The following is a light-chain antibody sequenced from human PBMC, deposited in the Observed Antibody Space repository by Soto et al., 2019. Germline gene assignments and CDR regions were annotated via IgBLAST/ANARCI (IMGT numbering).Light chain of an antibody. CDR1: TDVESDRL. Sequence: QSALTQPASVSGSPGQPITISCTGTTDVESDRLVSWYQQYPGKAPKLIIYQDSMRPSGVSDRFSASKSGDTASLTISGLRPEDEGDYYCNSYTSSSTLDVFGTGTKVTVL. V-gene: IGLV2-14*02. CDR3: NSYTSSSTLDV. CDR2: QDS. J-gene: IGLJ1*01.